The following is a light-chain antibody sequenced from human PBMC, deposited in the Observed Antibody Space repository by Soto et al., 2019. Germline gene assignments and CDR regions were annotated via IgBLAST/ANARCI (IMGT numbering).Light chain of an antibody. CDR1: QTVTSSY. J-gene: IGKJ1*01. V-gene: IGKV3-20*01. CDR2: GAS. CDR3: QQYVPSPST. Sequence: EIVLTQSPGTLSLSPGERATLSCRASQTVTSSYLAWYQQKPGQAPRLLIYGASSRATGIPDRFSGGGSGRDFTLTISRLEPEEFAVYDGQQYVPSPSTFGQGTKVEIK.